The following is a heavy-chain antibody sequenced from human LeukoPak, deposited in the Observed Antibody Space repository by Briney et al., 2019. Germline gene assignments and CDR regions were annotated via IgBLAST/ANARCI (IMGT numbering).Heavy chain of an antibody. J-gene: IGHJ5*02. Sequence: PGGSLRLSCAASGFTFSSHGMHWVRQAPGKGLAWVAVIWYDGSNKYYADSVKGRFTISRDNSKSTLYLQMNSLRVEDTAVYYCARWADERRPDPWGQGTLVTVSS. CDR3: ARWADERRPDP. D-gene: IGHD1-26*01. CDR2: IWYDGSNK. V-gene: IGHV3-33*01. CDR1: GFTFSSHG.